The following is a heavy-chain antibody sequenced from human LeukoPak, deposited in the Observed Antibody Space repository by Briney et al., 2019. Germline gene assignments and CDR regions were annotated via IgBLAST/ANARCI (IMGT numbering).Heavy chain of an antibody. V-gene: IGHV3-53*01. J-gene: IGHJ4*02. CDR2: IYTGGTT. CDR3: AREGRFQSFDY. Sequence: GSLRLSCAASGFSVSSNYVSWVRQAPGKGLEWVSVIYTGGTTHYAPSVMGRFTISRDDSQNTVHLHMSGLRDEDTALYYCAREGRFQSFDYWGQGTLVAVSS. CDR1: GFSVSSNY.